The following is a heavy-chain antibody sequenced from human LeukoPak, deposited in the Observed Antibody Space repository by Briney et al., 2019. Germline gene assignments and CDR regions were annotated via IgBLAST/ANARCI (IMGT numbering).Heavy chain of an antibody. J-gene: IGHJ5*02. D-gene: IGHD3-22*01. CDR1: AYTLTGYY. Sequence: ASVKVSCKASAYTLTGYYMHWVRQAPGQGLEWMGWINPNSGGTNYALKFQGRVTLTRDTSINTAYMELSSLRSDDTAVYYCARWRYDGSARSDAWGQGTLVTVSS. CDR3: ARWRYDGSARSDA. V-gene: IGHV1-2*02. CDR2: INPNSGGT.